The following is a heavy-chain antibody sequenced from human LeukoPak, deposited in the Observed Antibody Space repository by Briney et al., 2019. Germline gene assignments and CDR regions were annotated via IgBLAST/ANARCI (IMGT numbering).Heavy chain of an antibody. J-gene: IGHJ6*03. Sequence: GGSLRLSCAASGFTVSSNYMSWVRQAPGKGLEWVSVIYSGGSTYYADSVKGRFTISRDNSKNTLYLQMNSLRAEDTAVYCCASGSGSYRTPYYYMDVWGTGTTVTVS. CDR2: IYSGGST. CDR3: ASGSGSYRTPYYYMDV. CDR1: GFTVSSNY. V-gene: IGHV3-53*01. D-gene: IGHD3-10*01.